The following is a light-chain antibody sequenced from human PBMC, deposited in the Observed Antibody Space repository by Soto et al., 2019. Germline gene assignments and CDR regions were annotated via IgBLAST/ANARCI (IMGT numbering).Light chain of an antibody. J-gene: IGKJ1*01. CDR3: QEYGSSPWT. V-gene: IGKV3-20*01. CDR2: GAS. Sequence: EIVLTQSPGTLSLSPGERATLSCRASQSVSSSYLAWYQQKPGQAPRLLIYGASSRATGIPDRFSGSGSGTDFTLPISRLGTEDVAVYYCQEYGSSPWTFGQGTKVEIK. CDR1: QSVSSSY.